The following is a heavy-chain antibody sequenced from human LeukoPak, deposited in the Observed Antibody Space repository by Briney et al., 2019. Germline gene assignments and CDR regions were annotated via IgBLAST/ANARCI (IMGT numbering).Heavy chain of an antibody. CDR1: GGTFSSYA. V-gene: IGHV1-69*01. Sequence: SVKVSCKASGGTFSSYAISWVRQAPGQGLEWMGGIIPIFGTANYAQKFQGRVTITADESTSTAYMELSSLRSEDTAVYYCARKWYSSSADDAFDIWGQGTMVTVSS. CDR3: ARKWYSSSADDAFDI. D-gene: IGHD6-6*01. CDR2: IIPIFGTA. J-gene: IGHJ3*02.